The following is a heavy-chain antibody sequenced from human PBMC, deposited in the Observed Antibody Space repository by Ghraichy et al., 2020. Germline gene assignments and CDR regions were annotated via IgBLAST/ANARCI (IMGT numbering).Heavy chain of an antibody. CDR3: ARGREWQWLAIDY. V-gene: IGHV3-30*03. CDR1: GITFRSYG. J-gene: IGHJ4*02. Sequence: LRLSCAASGITFRSYGMHWVRQAPGKGLEWVAVISKDGDNKQYPDSVKGRFTISRDDSKDTLYLQMNSLRVADSAVYYCARGREWQWLAIDYWGQGTLVTVSS. CDR2: ISKDGDNK. D-gene: IGHD6-19*01.